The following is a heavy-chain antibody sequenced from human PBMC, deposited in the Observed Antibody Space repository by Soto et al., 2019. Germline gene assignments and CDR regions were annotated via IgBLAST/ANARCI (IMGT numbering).Heavy chain of an antibody. Sequence: QVQLVQSGAEVKKPGASVKVSCKDSGYTFTGYYMHWVRQAPGQGLEWMGWINPNSGGTNYAQKFQGRVTMTRDTSISTAYMELSRLRSDDTAVYYCARGTTVVTRGYYFYGMDVWGQGTTVTVSS. CDR2: INPNSGGT. CDR3: ARGTTVVTRGYYFYGMDV. J-gene: IGHJ6*02. CDR1: GYTFTGYY. V-gene: IGHV1-2*02. D-gene: IGHD4-17*01.